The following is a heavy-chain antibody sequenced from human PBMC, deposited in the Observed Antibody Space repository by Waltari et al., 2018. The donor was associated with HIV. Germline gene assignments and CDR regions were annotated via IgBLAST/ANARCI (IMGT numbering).Heavy chain of an antibody. D-gene: IGHD3-10*01. CDR2: IWYDGSNK. V-gene: IGHV3-33*01. CDR3: ASNYYYGSGSYLDP. J-gene: IGHJ5*02. Sequence: QVQLVESGGGVVQPGRSLRLSCAASGFTFSSYGMHWVRQAPGKGLEWVAVIWYDGSNKYYADSVKGRFTISRDNSKNTLYLQMNSLRAEDTAVYYCASNYYYGSGSYLDPWGQGTLVTVSS. CDR1: GFTFSSYG.